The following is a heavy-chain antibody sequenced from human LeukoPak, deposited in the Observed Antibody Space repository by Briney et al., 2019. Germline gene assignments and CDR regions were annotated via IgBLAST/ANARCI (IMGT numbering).Heavy chain of an antibody. CDR2: IHSGGTT. Sequence: SETLSLACTVSGDSITDDYYTWMRQPAGKGLKWIGRIHSGGTTNYNPSLMSRVALSIDKSKKHISLKLSSVTAADTAVYYCARHYGKQQLVGPAFDIWGQGTMVTVSS. V-gene: IGHV4-4*07. J-gene: IGHJ3*02. D-gene: IGHD6-13*01. CDR3: ARHYGKQQLVGPAFDI. CDR1: GDSITDDY.